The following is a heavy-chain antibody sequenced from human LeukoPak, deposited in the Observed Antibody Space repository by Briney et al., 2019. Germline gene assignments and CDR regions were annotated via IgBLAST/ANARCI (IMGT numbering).Heavy chain of an antibody. CDR1: EYSFTSYW. CDR3: ASSRPLVAVIKEYYFGMDV. D-gene: IGHD3-22*01. CDR2: IDPSDSNT. Sequence: GESLKISCKGSEYSFTSYWITWVRQMPGKGLEWMGTIDPSDSNTRYSPSFEGHVIISADKSVRTAYLQWSSLKASDTAMYYCASSRPLVAVIKEYYFGMDVWAQGTTVTVSS. J-gene: IGHJ6*02. V-gene: IGHV5-10-1*01.